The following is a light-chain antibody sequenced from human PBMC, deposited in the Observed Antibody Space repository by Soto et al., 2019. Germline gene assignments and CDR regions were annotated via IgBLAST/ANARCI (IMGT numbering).Light chain of an antibody. Sequence: ANQFTQSPSSLSSSVRDRFTITCRASQGIGNALGWYQQKPGKPPKVLIYGASNLQSGVPPRFSGSGSGTEFTLSISSLQSEHFAVYYCQQYNSWPLTFGGGTKVDIK. CDR1: QGIGNA. CDR3: QQYNSWPLT. CDR2: GAS. V-gene: IGKV1-13*02. J-gene: IGKJ4*01.